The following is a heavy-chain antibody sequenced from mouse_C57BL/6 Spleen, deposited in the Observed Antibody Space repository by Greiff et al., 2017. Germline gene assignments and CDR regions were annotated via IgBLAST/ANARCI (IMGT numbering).Heavy chain of an antibody. J-gene: IGHJ3*01. CDR3: TGGYYGSSYVWFAY. CDR1: GFTFSNYW. CDR2: IRLKSDNYAT. V-gene: IGHV6-3*01. D-gene: IGHD1-1*01. Sequence: DVKLEESGGGLVQPGGSMKLSCVASGFTFSNYWMNWVRQSPEQGLEWVAQIRLKSDNYATHYAESVKGRFTISRDDSKSSVYLQMNNLRAEDTGIYYCTGGYYGSSYVWFAYWGQGTLVTVSA.